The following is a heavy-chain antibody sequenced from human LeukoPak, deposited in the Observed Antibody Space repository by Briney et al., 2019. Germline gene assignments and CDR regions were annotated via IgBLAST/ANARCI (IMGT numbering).Heavy chain of an antibody. J-gene: IGHJ4*02. V-gene: IGHV3-48*01. CDR2: ISSDGSTI. CDR1: GFSFSRYS. CDR3: AKDDGLAAAGTSFDY. Sequence: GGSLSLSCTASGFSFSRYSMNWVRQAPGKGVEWISYISSDGSTIYYADSVKGRFTIFRDNARNSLYLQMNSLRAEDTAVYYCAKDDGLAAAGTSFDYWGQGTLVTVSS. D-gene: IGHD6-13*01.